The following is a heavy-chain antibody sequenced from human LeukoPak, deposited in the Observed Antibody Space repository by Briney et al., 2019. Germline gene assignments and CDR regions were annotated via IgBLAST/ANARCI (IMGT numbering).Heavy chain of an antibody. Sequence: GTSLRLPCAASGFTFSNYGMHWVRQAPGKGLEWVPTITYDGSSEYYADSVKDRFTVSRDNSKNTLYLQMSSLKTEDTAVYYCAKRGDGGHKSLEYWGQGTLVIVSS. J-gene: IGHJ4*02. CDR3: AKRGDGGHKSLEY. V-gene: IGHV3-30*18. CDR2: ITYDGSSE. CDR1: GFTFSNYG. D-gene: IGHD3-16*01.